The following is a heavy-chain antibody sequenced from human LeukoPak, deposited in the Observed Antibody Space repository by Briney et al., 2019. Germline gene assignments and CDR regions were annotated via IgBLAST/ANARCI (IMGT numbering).Heavy chain of an antibody. J-gene: IGHJ4*02. V-gene: IGHV3-30*02. CDR3: ARDKNYYDSSGRRKVTDY. CDR1: GFTFSSYG. Sequence: GGSLRLSCAASGFTFSSYGMHWVRQAPGKGLEWVAFIRSDGSNKYYADSVKGRFTISRDNSKNTLYLQLNSLRAEDTAIYYCARDKNYYDSSGRRKVTDYWGQGTLVTVSS. D-gene: IGHD3-22*01. CDR2: IRSDGSNK.